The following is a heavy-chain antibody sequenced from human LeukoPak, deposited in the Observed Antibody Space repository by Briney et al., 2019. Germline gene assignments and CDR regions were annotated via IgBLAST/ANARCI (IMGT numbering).Heavy chain of an antibody. CDR2: IYHSGST. D-gene: IGHD6-19*01. V-gene: IGHV4-4*02. CDR3: ARLMSEQWRGLEDAFDI. CDR1: GGSISSSNW. Sequence: SGTLSLTCAVSGGSISSSNWWSWVRQPPGKGLEWIGEIYHSGSTNYNPSLKSRVTISVDKSKNQFSLKLSSVTAADTAVYYCARLMSEQWRGLEDAFDIWGQGTMVTVSS. J-gene: IGHJ3*02.